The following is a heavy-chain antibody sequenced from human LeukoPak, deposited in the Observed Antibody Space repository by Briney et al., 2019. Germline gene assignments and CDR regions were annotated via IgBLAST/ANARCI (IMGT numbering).Heavy chain of an antibody. CDR3: ARGLASGFDY. J-gene: IGHJ4*02. CDR2: INHSGST. Sequence: SETLSLTCAVYGGSFSGYYWSWIRQPPGKGLEWIGEINHSGSTNHNPSLKSRVTISVDTSKNQFSLKLSSVTAADTAVCYCARGLASGFDYWGQGTLVTVSS. CDR1: GGSFSGYY. V-gene: IGHV4-34*01. D-gene: IGHD1-26*01.